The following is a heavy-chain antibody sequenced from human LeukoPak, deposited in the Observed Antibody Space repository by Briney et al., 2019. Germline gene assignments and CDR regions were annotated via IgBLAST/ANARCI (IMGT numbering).Heavy chain of an antibody. Sequence: GGSLRLSCAASGFTFSSYAMSWVRQAPGKGLEWVSSISSSSSYIYYADSVKGRFTISRDNAKNSLYLQMNSLRAEDTAVYYCARVSSSSSYFDYWGQGTLVTVSS. D-gene: IGHD6-13*01. J-gene: IGHJ4*02. V-gene: IGHV3-21*01. CDR2: ISSSSSYI. CDR3: ARVSSSSSYFDY. CDR1: GFTFSSYA.